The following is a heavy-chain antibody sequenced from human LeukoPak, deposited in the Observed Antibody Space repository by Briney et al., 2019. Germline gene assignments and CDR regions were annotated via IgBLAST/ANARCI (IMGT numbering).Heavy chain of an antibody. V-gene: IGHV1-8*01. CDR1: GYTFTSYD. J-gene: IGHJ6*03. D-gene: IGHD3-10*01. CDR3: ARGRGHYYYYYMDV. Sequence: GASVKVSCKASGYTFTSYDINWVRQATGQGLEWMGWMNPNSGNTGYAQKFQGRVTMTRNTSISTAYMELSSLRSEDTAVYYCARGRGHYYYYYMDVWGKGTTVTISS. CDR2: MNPNSGNT.